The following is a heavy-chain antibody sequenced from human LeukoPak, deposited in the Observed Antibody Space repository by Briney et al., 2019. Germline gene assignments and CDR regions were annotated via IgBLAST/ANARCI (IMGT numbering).Heavy chain of an antibody. CDR1: GGSISSSNFY. Sequence: SETLSLTCTVSGGSISSSNFYWGWIRQPPGKGLEWIGSIYYSGSTYYNPSLKSRVSISVDTSKNQFSLKLSSVTAADTAVYCARDARLQKWFGELLKTTTYYFDYWGQGTLVTVSS. CDR2: IYYSGST. D-gene: IGHD3-10*01. CDR3: ARDARLQKWFGELLKTTTYYFDY. V-gene: IGHV4-39*07. J-gene: IGHJ4*02.